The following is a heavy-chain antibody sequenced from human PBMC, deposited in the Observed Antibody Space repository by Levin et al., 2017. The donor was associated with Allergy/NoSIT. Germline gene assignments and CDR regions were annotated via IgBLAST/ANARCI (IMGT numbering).Heavy chain of an antibody. J-gene: IGHJ4*02. CDR2: INHSGST. Sequence: SQTLSLTCAVYGGSFSGYYWSWIRQPPGKGLEWIGEINHSGSTNYNPSLKSRVTISVDTSKNQFSLKLSSVTAADTAVYYCARSQPYSSSWYAKDYWGQGTLVTVSS. CDR1: GGSFSGYY. CDR3: ARSQPYSSSWYAKDY. D-gene: IGHD6-13*01. V-gene: IGHV4-34*01.